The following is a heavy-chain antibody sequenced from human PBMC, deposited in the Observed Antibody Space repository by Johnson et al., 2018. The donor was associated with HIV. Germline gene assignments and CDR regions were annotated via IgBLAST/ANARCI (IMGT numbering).Heavy chain of an antibody. D-gene: IGHD3-3*01. V-gene: IGHV3-48*04. CDR3: ARDKVLGYTFGSPRDGFDI. CDR1: GFTFSSYA. J-gene: IGHJ3*02. Sequence: VQLVESGGGLVQPGGSLRLSCAASGFTFSSYAMSWVRQAPGKGLEWVSAISSSGSTIFYADSVKGRFTISRDNAKNSLYLQMNSLRAEDTAVYYCARDKVLGYTFGSPRDGFDIWGQGTMVTVSS. CDR2: ISSSGSTI.